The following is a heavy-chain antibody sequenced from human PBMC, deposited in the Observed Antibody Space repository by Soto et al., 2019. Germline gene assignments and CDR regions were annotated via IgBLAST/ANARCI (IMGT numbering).Heavy chain of an antibody. Sequence: ASVKVSCKASGGTFSSYTISWVRQAPGQGLEWMGRIIPILGIANYAQKFQGRVTITADKSTSTAYMELSSLRSEDTAVYYCARGLARDWNSVVVVAAQYYFDYWGQGTLVTVSS. V-gene: IGHV1-69*02. J-gene: IGHJ4*02. D-gene: IGHD2-15*01. CDR1: GGTFSSYT. CDR3: ARGLARDWNSVVVVAAQYYFDY. CDR2: IIPILGIA.